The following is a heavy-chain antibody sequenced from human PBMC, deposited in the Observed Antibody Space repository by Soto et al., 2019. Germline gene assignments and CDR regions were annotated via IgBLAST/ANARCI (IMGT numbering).Heavy chain of an antibody. Sequence: QITLKESGPTLVKPTQTLTLTCTFSGFSLSTTAVGVGWIRQPPGKALEWLALYYWDDDKRYSPSLKSRLTIIKDTSKNQVVLTMTNMDPVDTATYYCEPRVNYGSGSTFDYWGQGTLVTVSS. D-gene: IGHD3-10*01. J-gene: IGHJ4*02. CDR1: GFSLSTTAVG. V-gene: IGHV2-5*02. CDR3: EPRVNYGSGSTFDY. CDR2: YYWDDDK.